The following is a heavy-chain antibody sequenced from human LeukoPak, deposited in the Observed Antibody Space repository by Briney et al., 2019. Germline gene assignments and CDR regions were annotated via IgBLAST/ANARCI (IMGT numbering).Heavy chain of an antibody. CDR1: GFTFSSYG. Sequence: GGSLRLSCAASGFTFSSYGMHWVRQAPGKGLEWVAVISYDGSNKYYADSVKGRFTISRDNSKNTLYLQMNSLRAEDTAVYYCAKDYRYYGSGSHMDVWAKGPRSPSP. CDR2: ISYDGSNK. V-gene: IGHV3-30*18. CDR3: AKDYRYYGSGSHMDV. J-gene: IGHJ6*03. D-gene: IGHD3-10*01.